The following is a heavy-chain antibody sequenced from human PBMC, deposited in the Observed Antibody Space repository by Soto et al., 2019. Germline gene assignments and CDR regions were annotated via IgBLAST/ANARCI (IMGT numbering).Heavy chain of an antibody. CDR3: AKDRYAWTYVTFDY. CDR1: GFSFSSYG. J-gene: IGHJ4*02. CDR2: ISHDGSNK. D-gene: IGHD1-7*01. Sequence: GGSLRLSCAASGFSFSSYGMLWVRQAPGEGLEWVTLISHDGSNKYYADSVKGRFTISRDNSKNTLYLQMNSLRVEDTAVYYCAKDRYAWTYVTFDYWGQGMLVTVSS. V-gene: IGHV3-30*18.